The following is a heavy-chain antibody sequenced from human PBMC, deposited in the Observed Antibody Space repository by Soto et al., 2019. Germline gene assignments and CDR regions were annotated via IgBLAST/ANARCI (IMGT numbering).Heavy chain of an antibody. D-gene: IGHD5-12*01. V-gene: IGHV5-51*01. CDR2: IFPGDSDT. CDR1: GYSFPGFW. CDR3: AGRGAGYNYDC. Sequence: PGEALKTSCGASGYSFPGFWIGWVRQIPGKGLELVGIIFPGDSDTRYSPSFQGQVTISADKSISTAFLEWSSLKASDLVMYYCAGRGAGYNYDCWGQGTLVTVSS. J-gene: IGHJ4*02.